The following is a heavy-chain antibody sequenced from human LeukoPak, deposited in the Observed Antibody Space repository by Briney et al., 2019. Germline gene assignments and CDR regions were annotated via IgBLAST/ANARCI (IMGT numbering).Heavy chain of an antibody. Sequence: PSETLSLTCTVSGGSISSSSYYWGWIRRPPGKGLEWMGSIYYSGSTYYNPSLKSRVTISVDTSKNQFSLKLSSVTAADTAVYYCARHTEQQLPYFDYWGQGTLVTVSS. CDR1: GGSISSSSYY. J-gene: IGHJ4*02. D-gene: IGHD6-13*01. V-gene: IGHV4-39*01. CDR3: ARHTEQQLPYFDY. CDR2: IYYSGST.